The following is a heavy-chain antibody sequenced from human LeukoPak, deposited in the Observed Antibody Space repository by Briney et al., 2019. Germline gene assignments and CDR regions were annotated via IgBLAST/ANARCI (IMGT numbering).Heavy chain of an antibody. V-gene: IGHV3-23*01. CDR2: ISGSGVYT. Sequence: GGSLRLSCAAPGFTFSSYAMTWVRQAPGKGLEWFSGISGSGVYTYYADSVKGRFTISRDNSKNTLYLVMNSLRVDDTAVYYCAKAVDLATISVDIWGQGTMVTVSS. CDR3: AKAVDLATISVDI. CDR1: GFTFSSYA. J-gene: IGHJ3*02. D-gene: IGHD5-24*01.